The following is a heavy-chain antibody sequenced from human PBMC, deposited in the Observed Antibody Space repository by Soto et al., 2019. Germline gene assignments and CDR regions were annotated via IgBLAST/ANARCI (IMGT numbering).Heavy chain of an antibody. CDR2: ISYDGSNK. CDR1: GFTFSSYG. J-gene: IGHJ4*02. Sequence: QVQLVESGGGVVQPGRSLRLSCAASGFTFSSYGMHWVRQAPGKGLEWVAVISYDGSNKYYAESVKGRFTISRDNSKNTLYLKMNSLIAEDTAVYYCVKDRRKVVVAAPFDCWGQGTLVTVSS. CDR3: VKDRRKVVVAAPFDC. V-gene: IGHV3-30*18. D-gene: IGHD2-15*01.